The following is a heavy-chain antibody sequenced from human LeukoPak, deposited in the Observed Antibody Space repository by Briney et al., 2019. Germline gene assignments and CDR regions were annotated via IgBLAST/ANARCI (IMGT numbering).Heavy chain of an antibody. Sequence: GGSLRLSCAASGFTFSSYAMSWVRQAPGKGLEWVSGISGSGGSTYYADSVKGRFTISRDNSKNTLYLQMNSLRAEDTAVYYCAKDNIVVVVAAVFDYWGQGTLVTVSS. CDR3: AKDNIVVVVAAVFDY. J-gene: IGHJ4*02. D-gene: IGHD2-15*01. CDR2: ISGSGGST. V-gene: IGHV3-23*01. CDR1: GFTFSSYA.